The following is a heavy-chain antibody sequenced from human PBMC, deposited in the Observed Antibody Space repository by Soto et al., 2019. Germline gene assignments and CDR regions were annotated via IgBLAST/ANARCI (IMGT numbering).Heavy chain of an antibody. CDR2: ISFNNNTI. V-gene: IGHV3-11*01. CDR1: GFTFSDYY. D-gene: IGHD2-15*01. CDR3: ARHLGRLEAARFDY. J-gene: IGHJ4*02. Sequence: QVQLVESGGALVKPGGSLRLSCVASGFTFSDYYISWLRQAPGKGPECLSYISFNNNTIYYDDSVRGRFTISRDNAKNSVFLQMNRLRVEDTAVYYCARHLGRLEAARFDYWGQGTLVTVSS.